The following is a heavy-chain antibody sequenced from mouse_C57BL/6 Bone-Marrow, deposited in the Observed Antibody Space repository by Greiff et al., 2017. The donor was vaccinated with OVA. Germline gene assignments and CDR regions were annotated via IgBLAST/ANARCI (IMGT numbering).Heavy chain of an antibody. V-gene: IGHV1-82*01. CDR2: IYPGDGDT. CDR3: ASWYFDV. J-gene: IGHJ1*03. CDR1: GYAFSSSW. Sequence: QAQLKQSGPELVKPGASVKISCKASGYAFSSSWMNWVKQRPGKGLEWIGRIYPGDGDTNYNGKFKGKATLTADKSSSTAYMQLSSLTSEDSAVYFCASWYFDVWGTGTTVTVSS.